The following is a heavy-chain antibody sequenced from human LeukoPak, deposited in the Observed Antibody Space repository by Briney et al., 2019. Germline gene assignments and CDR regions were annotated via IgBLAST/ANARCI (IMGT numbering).Heavy chain of an antibody. CDR1: GFTFSSYA. V-gene: IGHV3-23*01. CDR2: ISGSGGSA. Sequence: PGGSLRLSCAASGFTFSSYAMSWVRQAPGKGLEWVSAISGSGGSAYYADSVKGRFTISRDNSKNTLYLQMNSLRAEDTAVYYCAKNAPRGYYYDSRAKLGGQGTLVTVSS. D-gene: IGHD3-22*01. J-gene: IGHJ4*02. CDR3: AKNAPRGYYYDSRAKL.